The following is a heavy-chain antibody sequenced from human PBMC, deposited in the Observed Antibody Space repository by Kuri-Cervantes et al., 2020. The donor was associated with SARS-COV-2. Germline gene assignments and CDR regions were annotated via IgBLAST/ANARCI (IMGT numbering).Heavy chain of an antibody. V-gene: IGHV3-33*01. CDR2: IWYDGSKK. CDR1: GFHFSGYG. CDR3: ARDDTYYEGSGKNYYYAMDV. J-gene: IGHJ6*02. D-gene: IGHD3-10*01. Sequence: GESLKISCAVSGFHFSGYGMHWVRQAPGKGLEWVAVIWYDGSKKYYADSVNGRFTISRDNSKNTMYLEMNSLRAEDTAVYYCARDDTYYEGSGKNYYYAMDVWGQGTTVTVSS.